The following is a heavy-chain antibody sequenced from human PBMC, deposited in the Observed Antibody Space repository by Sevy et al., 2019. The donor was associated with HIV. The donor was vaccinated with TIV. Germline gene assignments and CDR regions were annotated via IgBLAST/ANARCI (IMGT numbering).Heavy chain of an antibody. Sequence: ASVKVSCKASGGTFSSYAISWVRQAPGQGLEWMGGIIPIFGTANYAQKFQGRVTITAAESTSTAYMELSSLRSEDTAVYYCARSSIAARRGVGWFDPWGQGTLVTVSS. CDR3: ARSSIAARRGVGWFDP. CDR1: GGTFSSYA. V-gene: IGHV1-69*13. J-gene: IGHJ5*02. CDR2: IIPIFGTA. D-gene: IGHD6-6*01.